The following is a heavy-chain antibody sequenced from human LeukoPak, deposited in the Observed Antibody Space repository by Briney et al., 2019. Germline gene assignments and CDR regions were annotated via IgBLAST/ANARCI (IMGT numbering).Heavy chain of an antibody. CDR3: ARAGNGRSWDY. J-gene: IGHJ4*02. D-gene: IGHD2-15*01. CDR2: ISLGNSTM. Sequence: GGSLRLSCAASGFTFSSFTMNWARQVPGKGLEWISYISLGNSTMFYADSVKGRFTISRDNAKNLLYLQMNSLRDDDTAVYYCARAGNGRSWDYWGQGTLVSVSS. CDR1: GFTFSSFT. V-gene: IGHV3-48*02.